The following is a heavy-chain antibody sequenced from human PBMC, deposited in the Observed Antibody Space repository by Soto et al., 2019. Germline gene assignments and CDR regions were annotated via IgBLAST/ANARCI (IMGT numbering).Heavy chain of an antibody. Sequence: GGSLSLSCAASGFTFSSYAMSWVRQAPGKGLEWVSAISGSGGSTYYADSVKGRFTISRDNSKNTLYLQMNSLRAEDTAVYYCAKDLTGNDAFDIWGQGTMVTVSS. CDR2: ISGSGGST. CDR1: GFTFSSYA. J-gene: IGHJ3*02. V-gene: IGHV3-23*01. CDR3: AKDLTGNDAFDI.